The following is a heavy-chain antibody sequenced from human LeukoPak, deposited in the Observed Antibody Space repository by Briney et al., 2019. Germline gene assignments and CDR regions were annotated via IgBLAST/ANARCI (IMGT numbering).Heavy chain of an antibody. CDR1: GFIFSSYS. CDR3: ARDSPRLSY. D-gene: IGHD6-25*01. J-gene: IGHJ4*02. Sequence: PGGSLRLSCAASGFIFSSYSMNWFRQAPGKGLEWISKINSGSSTIYYTDSVKGRFTISRDNAKNSLYLQMNNLRAEDTAVYYCARDSPRLSYWGQGTLVTVSS. CDR2: INSGSSTI. V-gene: IGHV3-48*01.